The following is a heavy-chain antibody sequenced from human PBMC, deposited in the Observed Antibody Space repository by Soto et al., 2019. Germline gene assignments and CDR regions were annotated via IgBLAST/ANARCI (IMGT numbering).Heavy chain of an antibody. CDR3: AKDRRTGSTKVGIVDY. CDR2: ISYDGSNK. CDR1: GFTFSSYG. D-gene: IGHD3-22*01. J-gene: IGHJ4*02. Sequence: GGSLRLSCAASGFTFSSYGMHWVRQAPGKGLEWVAVISYDGSNKYYADSVKGRFTISRDNSKNTLYLQMNSLRVEDTAVYYCAKDRRTGSTKVGIVDYWGQGTLVTVSS. V-gene: IGHV3-30*18.